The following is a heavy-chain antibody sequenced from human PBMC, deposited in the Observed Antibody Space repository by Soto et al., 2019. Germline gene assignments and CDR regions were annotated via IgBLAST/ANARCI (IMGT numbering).Heavy chain of an antibody. CDR1: GYIFTDYG. CDR3: ARDAQYSSRWHPIDF. CDR2: IHTYNGHT. Sequence: QVQLVQSGAEVKKPGASVKVYCKASGYIFTDYGISWVRQAPGQGLEWMGWIHTYNGHTNYAQKVQGRVTMTTDTSTSTAYMELRSLRPDDTAVYYCARDAQYSSRWHPIDFWGQGTLVTVSS. V-gene: IGHV1-18*01. D-gene: IGHD6-13*01. J-gene: IGHJ4*02.